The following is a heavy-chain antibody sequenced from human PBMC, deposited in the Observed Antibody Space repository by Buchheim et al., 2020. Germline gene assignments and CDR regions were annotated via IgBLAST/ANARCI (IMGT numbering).Heavy chain of an antibody. J-gene: IGHJ6*03. Sequence: QVQLQESGPGLVKPSQTLSLTCTVSGGSISSGGYYWSWIRQPPGKGLEWIGYIYYSGSTYYNPSLKSRVTISVDTSKNQFSLELSSVTAADTDVYYGATDVFPTHYYDRSGYPYYMDVWGKGT. V-gene: IGHV4-31*03. CDR2: IYYSGST. D-gene: IGHD3-22*01. CDR3: ATDVFPTHYYDRSGYPYYMDV. CDR1: GGSISSGGYY.